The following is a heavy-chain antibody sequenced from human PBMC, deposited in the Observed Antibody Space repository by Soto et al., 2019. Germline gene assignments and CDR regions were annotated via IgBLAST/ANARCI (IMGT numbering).Heavy chain of an antibody. Sequence: PSQTLSLTCAISGDSVSSNTASWNWIRQSPSRGLEWLGRTYFRSKWYNDYAVSVKRRIIINPDTSNNQFSLQLNSVTPEDTAVNFCAKGYNLEPKTGYAFVPWGRGIMVAVSS. CDR1: GDSVSSNTAS. J-gene: IGHJ5*02. V-gene: IGHV6-1*01. CDR3: AKGYNLEPKTGYAFVP. CDR2: TYFRSKWYN. D-gene: IGHD1-1*01.